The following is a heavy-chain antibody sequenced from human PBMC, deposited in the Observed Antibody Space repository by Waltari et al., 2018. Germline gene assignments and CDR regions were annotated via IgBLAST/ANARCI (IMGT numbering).Heavy chain of an antibody. CDR3: ARDHGSGYGAFDI. D-gene: IGHD3-3*01. V-gene: IGHV4-34*01. Sequence: QVQLQQWGAGLLKPSETLSLTCAVYGGSFSGYYWSWIRQPPGKGLEWIGEINHSGSNNYNPSLKGRVTISVDTSKNQFSLKLSSVTAEDTAVYYCARDHGSGYGAFDIWGQGTMVTVSS. J-gene: IGHJ3*02. CDR1: GGSFSGYY. CDR2: INHSGSN.